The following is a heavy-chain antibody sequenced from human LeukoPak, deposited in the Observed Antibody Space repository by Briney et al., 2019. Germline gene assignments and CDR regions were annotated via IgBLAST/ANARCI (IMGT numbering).Heavy chain of an antibody. CDR1: GSTFTGYY. CDR3: AKPPRTYYYGMDV. Sequence: ASVKASCKASGSTFTGYYMHWVRQAPGQGLEWMGWINPNSGGTNYAQKFQGRVTMTRDTSISTAYMELSRLRSDDTAVYYCAKPPRTYYYGMDVWGQGTTVTVSS. V-gene: IGHV1-2*02. CDR2: INPNSGGT. J-gene: IGHJ6*02.